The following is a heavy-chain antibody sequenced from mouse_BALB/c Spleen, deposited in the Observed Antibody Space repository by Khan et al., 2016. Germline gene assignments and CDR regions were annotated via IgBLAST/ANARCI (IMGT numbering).Heavy chain of an antibody. CDR3: SDGTWLAY. CDR1: GSTFSNYR. J-gene: IGHJ3*01. Sequence: VQLVETGGGLVRPGNSLKLSCVTSGSTFSNYRMHWLRQPPGKRLEWIAVITVNYDTYGANYAESVKVRFTISRDDSKSSVYLQMNRLREEDTATYYGSDGTWLAYWGQGTLVTVAA. D-gene: IGHD2-1*01. CDR2: ITVNYDTYGA. V-gene: IGHV13-2*02.